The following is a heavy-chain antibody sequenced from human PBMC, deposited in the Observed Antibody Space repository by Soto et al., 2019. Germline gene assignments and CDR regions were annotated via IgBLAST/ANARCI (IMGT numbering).Heavy chain of an antibody. V-gene: IGHV1-8*01. CDR1: GYSFTSLD. J-gene: IGHJ4*02. Sequence: ASVKVSCKASGYSFTSLDINWVRQTAGQGLEWMGWMQPSTGRTGYAQKFQGRVTMTRDTSINTAYMELTTLASDDTAFYYCARGVSAGVDYWGQGTLVTVSS. CDR2: MQPSTGRT. CDR3: ARGVSAGVDY. D-gene: IGHD1-26*01.